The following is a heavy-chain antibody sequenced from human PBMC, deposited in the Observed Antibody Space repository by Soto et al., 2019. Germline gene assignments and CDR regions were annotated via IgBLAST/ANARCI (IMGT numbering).Heavy chain of an antibody. Sequence: GWSLRLSCSSSVFTFISYAMHWVRHSPGKGLEYVSGIRGNGDPPFYADSVKGRFTISRDNSKNTLYLQMSSLSADDTAVYYCVKSRGGNNFDFFDWGQGALVTVSS. J-gene: IGHJ4*02. V-gene: IGHV3-64D*06. CDR2: IRGNGDPP. CDR3: VKSRGGNNFDFFD. CDR1: VFTFISYA. D-gene: IGHD5-12*01.